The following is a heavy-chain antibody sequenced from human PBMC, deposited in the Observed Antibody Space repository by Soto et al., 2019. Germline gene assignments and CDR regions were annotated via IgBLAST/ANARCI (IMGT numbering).Heavy chain of an antibody. V-gene: IGHV3-15*07. CDR3: TTNIVLMVYARNAFDI. CDR1: GFTFSNAW. D-gene: IGHD2-8*01. CDR2: IKSKTDGGTT. J-gene: IGHJ3*02. Sequence: GGSLRLSCAASGFTFSNAWMNWVRQAPGKGLEWVGRIKSKTDGGTTDYAAPVKGRFTISRDDSKNTLYLQMNSLKTEDTAVYYCTTNIVLMVYARNAFDIWGQGTMVTVSS.